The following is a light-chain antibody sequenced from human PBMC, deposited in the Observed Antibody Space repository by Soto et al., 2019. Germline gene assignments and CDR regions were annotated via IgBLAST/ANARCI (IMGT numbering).Light chain of an antibody. CDR2: GAS. CDR1: QSFSSN. V-gene: IGKV3-15*01. J-gene: IGKJ5*01. CDR3: QQYNNWPRT. Sequence: EIVMTQSPATLSVSPGERATLSGRASQSFSSNLAWYQQKPGQAPRLLIYGASTRATGIPARFSGSGSGTEFTLTISSLQSEDFAVYYCQQYNNWPRTVGQGTRLEIK.